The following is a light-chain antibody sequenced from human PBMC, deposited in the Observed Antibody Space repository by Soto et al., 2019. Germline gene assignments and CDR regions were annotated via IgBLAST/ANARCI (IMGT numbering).Light chain of an antibody. CDR3: QQSYSTPPWT. CDR2: AAS. J-gene: IGKJ1*01. V-gene: IGKV1-39*01. CDR1: QSISSY. Sequence: EIRLTQSPASLSVSLGDRVTITCRASQSISSYLNWYQQKPGKAPKLLVYAASSLQSGVPSRFSGSGSGTDFTPTISSLQPEDLATYYCQQSYSTPPWTFGQGTKVDIK.